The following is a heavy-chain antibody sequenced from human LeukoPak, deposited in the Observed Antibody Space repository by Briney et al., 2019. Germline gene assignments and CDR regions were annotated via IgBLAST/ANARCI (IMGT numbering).Heavy chain of an antibody. V-gene: IGHV3-73*01. J-gene: IGHJ3*02. D-gene: IGHD3-22*01. Sequence: GGSLRLSCAASGFTFSNAWMSWVRQASGKGLEWVGRIRSKANSYATAYAASVKGRFTISRDDSKNTAYLQMNSLKTEDTAVYYCTRQVGYYYDSSGSDDAFDIWGQGTMVTVSS. CDR1: GFTFSNAW. CDR3: TRQVGYYYDSSGSDDAFDI. CDR2: IRSKANSYAT.